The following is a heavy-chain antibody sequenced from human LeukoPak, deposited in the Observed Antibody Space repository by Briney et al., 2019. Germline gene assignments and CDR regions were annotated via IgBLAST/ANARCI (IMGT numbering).Heavy chain of an antibody. Sequence: SETLSLTCTVSGGSISSSSYYWGWIRQPPGKGLEWIGSIYYSGSTYYNPSLKSQATISVDTSKNQFSLKLSSVTAADTAVYYCAREGEPAEDAFDIWGQGTMVTVSS. J-gene: IGHJ3*02. CDR1: GGSISSSSYY. CDR3: AREGEPAEDAFDI. D-gene: IGHD1-14*01. V-gene: IGHV4-39*07. CDR2: IYYSGST.